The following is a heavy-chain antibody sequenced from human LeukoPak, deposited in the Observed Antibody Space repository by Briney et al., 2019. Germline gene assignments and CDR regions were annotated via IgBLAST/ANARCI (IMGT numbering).Heavy chain of an antibody. CDR1: GGSLSGYY. D-gene: IGHD6-6*01. CDR2: INHSGST. J-gene: IGHJ1*01. CDR3: ARGRRYSSSGYFQH. Sequence: SETLSLTCAVYGGSLSGYYWSWIRQPPGKGLEWIGEINHSGSTNYNPSLKSRVTISVDTSKNQFSLRLSSVTAADTAVYYCARGRRYSSSGYFQHWGQGTLVTVSS. V-gene: IGHV4-34*01.